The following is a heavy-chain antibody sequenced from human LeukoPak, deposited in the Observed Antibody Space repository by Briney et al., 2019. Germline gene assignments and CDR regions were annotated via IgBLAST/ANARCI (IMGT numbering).Heavy chain of an antibody. J-gene: IGHJ6*03. CDR2: INPNSGGT. CDR1: GYTFTGYY. D-gene: IGHD6-19*01. CDR3: ARDMEGAGTDFNYYYYYMDV. V-gene: IGHV1-2*02. Sequence: GASVKVSCKASGYTFTGYYMHWVRQAPGQGLEWMGWINPNSGGTNYAQKFQGRVTMTRDTSISTAYMELSRLRSDDTAVYYCARDMEGAGTDFNYYYYYMDVWGKETTVTVSS.